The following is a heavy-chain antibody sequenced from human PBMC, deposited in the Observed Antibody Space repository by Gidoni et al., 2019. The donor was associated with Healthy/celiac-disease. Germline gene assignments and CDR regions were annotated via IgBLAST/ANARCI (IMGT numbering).Heavy chain of an antibody. Sequence: QVQLVESGGGVVQPGRSLSLSCAASGFTFSSYCMHWVRQAPGKGLEWVAGISYDGSNKYYADSVKGRFTISRDNSKNTLYLQMNSLRAEDTAVYYCAKESQGGATGYWGQGTLVTVSS. V-gene: IGHV3-30*18. CDR2: ISYDGSNK. J-gene: IGHJ4*02. CDR1: GFTFSSYC. D-gene: IGHD1-26*01. CDR3: AKESQGGATGY.